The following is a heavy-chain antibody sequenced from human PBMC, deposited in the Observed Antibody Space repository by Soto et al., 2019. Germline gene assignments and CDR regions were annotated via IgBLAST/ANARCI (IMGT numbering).Heavy chain of an antibody. Sequence: GGSLRLSCAASGFSIGTYSLYWVRQAPGKGLVWVSRINSDGSSTSYADSVKGRFTISRDNAKNTLYLQMNSLRAEDTAVYYCARDPHYFYDSTGYYDYWGQGTLVTVSS. CDR2: INSDGSST. CDR1: GFSIGTYS. D-gene: IGHD3-22*01. CDR3: ARDPHYFYDSTGYYDY. V-gene: IGHV3-74*01. J-gene: IGHJ4*02.